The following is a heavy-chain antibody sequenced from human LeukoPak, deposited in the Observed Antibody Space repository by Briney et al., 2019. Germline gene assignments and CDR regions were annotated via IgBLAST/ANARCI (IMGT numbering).Heavy chain of an antibody. Sequence: GGSLRLSCVASGFTVSSSYMSWVRQAPGKGLEYVSFIYSGGSTFYADSVKGRFTISRGNSKNTLHLQMNSLRADDTAIYYCATARRHDYGDYGGAFDNWGQGILVTVSS. CDR3: ATARRHDYGDYGGAFDN. V-gene: IGHV3-53*01. CDR2: IYSGGST. J-gene: IGHJ4*02. D-gene: IGHD4-17*01. CDR1: GFTVSSSY.